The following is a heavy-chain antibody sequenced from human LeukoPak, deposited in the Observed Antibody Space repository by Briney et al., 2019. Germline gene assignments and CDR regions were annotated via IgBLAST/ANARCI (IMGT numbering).Heavy chain of an antibody. V-gene: IGHV7-4-1*02. CDR3: ARVIKYSFSVGCFDP. CDR2: INPNTGNP. Sequence: ASVKVSCKASGDTFNSYAINWVRQAPGKGFEWLGWINPNTGNPTYAQGFTGRFVFSLDTSVTTAYLQISSLRAEDTAVYYCARVIKYSFSVGCFDPWGQGTQVTVSS. J-gene: IGHJ5*02. CDR1: GDTFNSYA. D-gene: IGHD1-26*01.